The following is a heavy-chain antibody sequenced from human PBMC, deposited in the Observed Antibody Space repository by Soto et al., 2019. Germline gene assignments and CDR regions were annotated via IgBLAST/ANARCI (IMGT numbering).Heavy chain of an antibody. CDR3: AGGGMTTVPY. J-gene: IGHJ4*02. CDR2: IYYSGYT. V-gene: IGHV4-59*02. Sequence: XETLSLTCTVSSSSVSSYYWNWIRQSPGKGLGWIGYIYYSGYTNYNPSLKSRITISVDTSKNQFSLKLSSVTPADTAVYYCAGGGMTTVPYWGQGTLVTVSS. CDR1: SSSVSSYY. D-gene: IGHD4-17*01.